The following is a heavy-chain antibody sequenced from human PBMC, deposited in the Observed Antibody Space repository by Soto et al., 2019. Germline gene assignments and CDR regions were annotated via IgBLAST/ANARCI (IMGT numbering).Heavy chain of an antibody. D-gene: IGHD5-12*01. CDR2: ISAYNGNT. CDR1: GYTFTSYG. V-gene: IGHV1-18*01. Sequence: ASVKVSCKASGYTFTSYGISWVRQAPGQGLEWMGWISAYNGNTNYAQKLQGRVTMTTDTSTSTAYMELRSLRSDDTAVYYCAREFHFYSGYGSPRGGGILDYWGQGTLVTVSS. CDR3: AREFHFYSGYGSPRGGGILDY. J-gene: IGHJ4*02.